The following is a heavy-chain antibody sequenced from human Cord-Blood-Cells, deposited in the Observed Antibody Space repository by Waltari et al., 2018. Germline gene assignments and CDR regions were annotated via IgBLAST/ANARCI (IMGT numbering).Heavy chain of an antibody. Sequence: EVQLVESGGGLVKPGGSLRLSCAASGFPFSSFSINWVRQAPGKGLEWVSSISSSNSYIYYADSVKGRFTISRDNSKNSLYLQMNSLRAEDTAVYYCARDRGVIITSYYFDYWGQGTLVTVSS. CDR2: ISSSNSYI. J-gene: IGHJ4*02. D-gene: IGHD3-10*01. V-gene: IGHV3-21*01. CDR3: ARDRGVIITSYYFDY. CDR1: GFPFSSFS.